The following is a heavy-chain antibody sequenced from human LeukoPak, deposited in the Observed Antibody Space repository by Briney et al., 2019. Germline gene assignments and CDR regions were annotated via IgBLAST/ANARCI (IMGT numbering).Heavy chain of an antibody. D-gene: IGHD1-26*01. CDR1: GFTFSDYY. V-gene: IGHV3-11*04. Sequence: GGSLRLSCAASGFTFSDYYMSWIRQAPGKGLEWVSYISSSGSTIYYADSVKGRFTISRDNAKNSLYLQMNSLRAEDTAVYYCGRAELLGSSPPGDYWGPGTLVTGFS. CDR3: GRAELLGSSPPGDY. J-gene: IGHJ4*02. CDR2: ISSSGSTI.